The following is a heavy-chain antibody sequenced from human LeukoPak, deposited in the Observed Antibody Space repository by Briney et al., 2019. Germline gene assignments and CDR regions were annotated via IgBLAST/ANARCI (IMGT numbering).Heavy chain of an antibody. J-gene: IGHJ4*02. D-gene: IGHD3-10*01. CDR2: TSSDLNVK. CDR3: AREGYYGSGSPPSLYFDY. V-gene: IGHV3-30-3*01. CDR1: GFTFRSYV. Sequence: GGSLGLSCAAPGFTFRSYVIHWVRQAPGKGLEWVAVTSSDLNVKLYADSVKGRFTISRDNSRSTLYLQMNSLRPEDTAIYYCAREGYYGSGSPPSLYFDYWGQGTLVTVSS.